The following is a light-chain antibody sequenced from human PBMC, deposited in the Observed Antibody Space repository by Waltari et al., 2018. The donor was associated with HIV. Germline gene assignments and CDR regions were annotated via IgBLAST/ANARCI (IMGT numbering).Light chain of an antibody. J-gene: IGLJ2*01. Sequence: QSVLTQPPSASGTPGQRVTISCSVSSSNIGRNYVYWYQQLPGTAPKLLIYTNNQRPSGVPDRFSGSKSGTSASLAISGLRSEDEADYYCAAWDASLSVVFGGGTKLTVL. CDR1: SSNIGRNY. CDR2: TNN. CDR3: AAWDASLSVV. V-gene: IGLV1-47*01.